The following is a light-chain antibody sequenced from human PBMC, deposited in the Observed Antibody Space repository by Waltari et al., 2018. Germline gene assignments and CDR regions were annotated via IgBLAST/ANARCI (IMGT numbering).Light chain of an antibody. Sequence: SYELTQPPSVSVSPGQTASITCSGDILGNKYASWYQQKPGQSPLLVNYQDTKRPSEIPERFSGSKSANAATLTITGTQAVDEADYYCQALGTGAWVFGGGTKLTVL. CDR1: ILGNKY. CDR3: QALGTGAWV. CDR2: QDT. V-gene: IGLV3-1*01. J-gene: IGLJ3*02.